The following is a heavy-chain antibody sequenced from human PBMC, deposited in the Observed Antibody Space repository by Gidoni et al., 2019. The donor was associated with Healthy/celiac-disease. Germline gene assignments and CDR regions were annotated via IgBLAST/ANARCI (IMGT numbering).Heavy chain of an antibody. J-gene: IGHJ4*02. Sequence: QVQLQQWGAGLLKPSETLSLTCAVYGGSFSGYYWSWIRQPPGKGLEWIGEINHSGSTNYNPSLKSRVTISVDTSKNQFSLKLSSVTAADTAVYYCARPRSPTYYDSSGYYPFDYWGQGTLVTVSS. D-gene: IGHD3-22*01. CDR1: GGSFSGYY. CDR3: ARPRSPTYYDSSGYYPFDY. V-gene: IGHV4-34*01. CDR2: INHSGST.